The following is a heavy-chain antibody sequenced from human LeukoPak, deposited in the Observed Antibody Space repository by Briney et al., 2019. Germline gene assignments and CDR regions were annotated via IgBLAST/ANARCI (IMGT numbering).Heavy chain of an antibody. J-gene: IGHJ4*02. CDR3: ARGSYCSSTSCYGDVDY. CDR1: GYTFTSYD. CDR2: MNPNSGNT. D-gene: IGHD2-2*01. Sequence: ASVKVSCKASGYTFTSYDINWVRQATGQGLEWMGWMNPNSGNTGYAQKFQGRVTITRNTSISTAYMELSGLRSEDTAVYYCARGSYCSSTSCYGDVDYWGQGTLVTVSS. V-gene: IGHV1-8*03.